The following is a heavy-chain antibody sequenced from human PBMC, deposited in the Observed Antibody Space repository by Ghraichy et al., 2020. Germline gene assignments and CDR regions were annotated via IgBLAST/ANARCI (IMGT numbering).Heavy chain of an antibody. Sequence: ASVKVSCKASGYTFTGYYMHWVRQAPGQGLEWMGWINPNSGGTNYAQKFQGRVTMTRDTSISTAYMELSRLRSDDTAVYYCARVVTVVTPPNANYGMDVWGQGTTVTVSS. CDR2: INPNSGGT. J-gene: IGHJ6*02. V-gene: IGHV1-2*02. CDR1: GYTFTGYY. CDR3: ARVVTVVTPPNANYGMDV. D-gene: IGHD4-23*01.